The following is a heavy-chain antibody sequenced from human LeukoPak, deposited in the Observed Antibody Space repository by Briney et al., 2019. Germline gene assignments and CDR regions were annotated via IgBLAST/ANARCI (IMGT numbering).Heavy chain of an antibody. V-gene: IGHV3-23*01. CDR1: GFTFSVYA. CDR2: IGAGGGST. J-gene: IGHJ4*02. CDR3: AKSGGSVTYRAHDN. D-gene: IGHD2-8*02. Sequence: GGSLRLSCATSGFTFSVYAMSWVRQAPGRGLEWVSTIGAGGGSTYYADSVKGRFTLSRDNSKYTLCLQMNSLRAEDTAVYYCAKSGGSVTYRAHDNWGQGTLLTVSS.